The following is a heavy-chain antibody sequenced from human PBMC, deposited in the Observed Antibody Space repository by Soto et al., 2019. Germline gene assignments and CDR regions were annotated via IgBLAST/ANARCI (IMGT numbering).Heavy chain of an antibody. V-gene: IGHV3-11*05. Sequence: PGGSLRLSCTTSRFTFEDYYMSWVRQAPGAGLEWISYVSSSGNYKNYADSVKGRFTISRDNTNNSLHLQMNSVRADDTAMYYCTRGKLNPDFWGQGILVIVSS. CDR3: TRGKLNPDF. D-gene: IGHD1-1*01. CDR2: VSSSGNYK. J-gene: IGHJ4*02. CDR1: RFTFEDYY.